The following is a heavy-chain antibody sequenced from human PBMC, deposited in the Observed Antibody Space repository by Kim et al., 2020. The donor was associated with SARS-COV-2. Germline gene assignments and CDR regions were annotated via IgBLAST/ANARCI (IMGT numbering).Heavy chain of an antibody. V-gene: IGHV3-23*01. Sequence: GGSLRLSCAASGFTFSSYAMSWVRQAPGKGLEWLSAISGSGGSTYYADSVKGRFTISRDNSKNTLYLQMNSLRAEDTAVYYCAKTVRPNYYDRSGYYYYYYGMDVWGQGTTVTVSS. CDR3: AKTVRPNYYDRSGYYYYYYGMDV. J-gene: IGHJ6*02. CDR2: ISGSGGST. CDR1: GFTFSSYA. D-gene: IGHD3-22*01.